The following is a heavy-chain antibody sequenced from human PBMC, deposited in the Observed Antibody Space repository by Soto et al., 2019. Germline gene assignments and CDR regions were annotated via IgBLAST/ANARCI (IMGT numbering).Heavy chain of an antibody. D-gene: IGHD3-16*01. CDR3: AREGDRPYYYYGMDV. Sequence: PGESLKISCKGSGYNFSGYWIGWVRQMPGKGLEWIGIIYPGDSDIRYSPSFQGQVTISADKSTNTAYLQWSSLKASDTAVYYCAREGDRPYYYYGMDVWGQGTTVTVSS. CDR1: GYNFSGYW. J-gene: IGHJ6*02. V-gene: IGHV5-51*01. CDR2: IYPGDSDI.